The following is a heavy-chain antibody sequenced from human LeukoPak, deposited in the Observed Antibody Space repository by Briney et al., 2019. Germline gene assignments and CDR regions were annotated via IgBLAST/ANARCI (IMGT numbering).Heavy chain of an antibody. V-gene: IGHV3-23*01. CDR1: GFTFSSYA. CDR3: AKAPGIVVVLSWFDP. Sequence: GGSHRLSCAASGFTFSSYAMSWVRQAPGKGLEWVSAIRGSGGSTYYADSVKGRFTISRDNSKNTLYLQMNSLRAEDTAVYYCAKAPGIVVVLSWFDPWGQGTLVTVSS. CDR2: IRGSGGST. J-gene: IGHJ5*02. D-gene: IGHD3-22*01.